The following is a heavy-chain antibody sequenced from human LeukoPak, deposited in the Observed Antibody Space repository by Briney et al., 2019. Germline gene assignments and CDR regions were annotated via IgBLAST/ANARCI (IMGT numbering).Heavy chain of an antibody. CDR1: GGSINDYY. CDR3: ARHRGSSSLFDY. J-gene: IGHJ4*02. V-gene: IGHV4-59*08. CDR2: IYYGGST. Sequence: SETLSLTCTVSGGSINDYYWSWIRQPPGKGLEWIGYIYYGGSTNYNPSLKSRVTISVDTSKNQFSLKLSSVTAADTAVYYCARHRGSSSLFDYWGQGTLVTVSS. D-gene: IGHD6-6*01.